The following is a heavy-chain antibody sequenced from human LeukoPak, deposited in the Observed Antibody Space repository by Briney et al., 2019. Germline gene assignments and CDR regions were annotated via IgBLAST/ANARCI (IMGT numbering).Heavy chain of an antibody. D-gene: IGHD2-2*01. Sequence: ASVKVSCKASGYTFTGYYMHWVRQAPGQGLEWMGWINPNSGGTNYARKFQGRVTMTRDTSISTAYMELSRLRSDDTAVYYCARGKVPAALTYYYYGMDVWGQGTTVTVSS. CDR2: INPNSGGT. V-gene: IGHV1-2*02. CDR1: GYTFTGYY. J-gene: IGHJ6*02. CDR3: ARGKVPAALTYYYYGMDV.